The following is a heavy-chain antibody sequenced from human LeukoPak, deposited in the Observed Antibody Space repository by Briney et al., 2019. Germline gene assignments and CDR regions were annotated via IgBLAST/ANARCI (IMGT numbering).Heavy chain of an antibody. V-gene: IGHV3-74*01. D-gene: IGHD3-22*01. Sequence: GGSLRLSCAASGFTFSSYWVHWVRQAPGKGPVWVSRINSDGSSTTYADSVKGRFTISRDNAKNTLYLQMNSLRAEDMAVYYCARSSALYYDSSGYYDYWGQGTLVTVSS. J-gene: IGHJ4*02. CDR1: GFTFSSYW. CDR3: ARSSALYYDSSGYYDY. CDR2: INSDGSST.